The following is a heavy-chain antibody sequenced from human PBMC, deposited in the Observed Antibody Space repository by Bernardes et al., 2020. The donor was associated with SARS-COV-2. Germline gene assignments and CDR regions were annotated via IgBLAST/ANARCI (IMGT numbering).Heavy chain of an antibody. V-gene: IGHV3-30*18. CDR1: GFTFNNFV. CDR2: IAYDGSKK. J-gene: IGHJ6*02. D-gene: IGHD3-3*01. CDR3: AKVQAIFWIRPYNSAMDV. Sequence: GGSLRLSCAASGFTFNNFVMHWVRQAPGKGLEWVAVIAYDGSKKYDTDSREGRFTISKDNSKNTVYLQMNNLRAEDTAIYFCAKVQAIFWIRPYNSAMDVWGQGTTVTVSS.